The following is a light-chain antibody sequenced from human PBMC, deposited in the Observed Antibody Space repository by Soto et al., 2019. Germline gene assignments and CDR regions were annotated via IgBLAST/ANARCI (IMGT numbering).Light chain of an antibody. Sequence: QSALTQPRSVSGSPGQSVTISCTGTSSDVGAYNYVSWYQQHPGKAPKLMTYDVSKRPSGVPDRFSGSKSGNTASLTISGLQAEDEADYYCCSYADNYSYVFGTGNKVTVL. V-gene: IGLV2-11*01. CDR1: SSDVGAYNY. CDR2: DVS. CDR3: CSYADNYSYV. J-gene: IGLJ1*01.